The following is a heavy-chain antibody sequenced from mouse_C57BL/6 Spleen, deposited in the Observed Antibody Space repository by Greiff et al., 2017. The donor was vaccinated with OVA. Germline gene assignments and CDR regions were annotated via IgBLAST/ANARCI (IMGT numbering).Heavy chain of an antibody. CDR1: GFTFNTYA. J-gene: IGHJ3*01. V-gene: IGHV10-3*01. CDR3: VREGDYDVWFAY. D-gene: IGHD2-4*01. Sequence: EVQGVESGGGLVQPKGSLKLSCAASGFTFNTYAMHWVRQAPGKGLEWVARIRSKSSNYATYYADSVKDRFTISRDDSQSMLYLQMNNLKTEDTAMYYCVREGDYDVWFAYWGQGTLVTVSA. CDR2: IRSKSSNYAT.